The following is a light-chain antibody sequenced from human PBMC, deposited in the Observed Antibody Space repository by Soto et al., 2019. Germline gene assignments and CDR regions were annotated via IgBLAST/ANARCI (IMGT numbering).Light chain of an antibody. J-gene: IGKJ4*01. CDR2: GAS. CDR3: QQYGSSPLT. V-gene: IGKV3-20*01. CDR1: QSVSSSY. Sequence: VFTHYTGTQPLSPGERATLSCRASQSVSSSYLAWYQQKPGQAPRLLIYGASSRATGIPDRFSGSGSGTDFTLTISRLEPEDFAVYYCQQYGSSPLTFGGGTKVDI.